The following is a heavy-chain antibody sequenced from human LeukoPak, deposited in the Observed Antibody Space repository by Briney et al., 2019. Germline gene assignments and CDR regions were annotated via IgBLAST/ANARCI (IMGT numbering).Heavy chain of an antibody. J-gene: IGHJ5*02. D-gene: IGHD4-17*01. CDR1: GGSLSSYA. V-gene: IGHV1-69*04. CDR3: ARKSVYGDPNWFDP. Sequence: GASVKVSCKASGGSLSSYAISWVRQAPGQGPEWMGKIIPILGIANYAQRFQGRVTITADKSTNTAYMELNSLRSEDTAVYYCARKSVYGDPNWFDPWGQGTLVTVSS. CDR2: IIPILGIA.